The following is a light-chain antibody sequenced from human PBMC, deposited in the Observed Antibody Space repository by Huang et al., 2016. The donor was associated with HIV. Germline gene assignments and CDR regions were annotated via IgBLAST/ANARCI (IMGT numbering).Light chain of an antibody. Sequence: IVMTQSPATLSVSPGERATLSCRARQSVSRNLAWYQQEPCQAPRLLIYGACTRATGIRARVSGIGSGTEVTLTISSLQSEDFAVYYCQQYNNWPPATFGPGTKVDIK. CDR1: QSVSRN. J-gene: IGKJ3*01. CDR3: QQYNNWPPAT. V-gene: IGKV3-15*01. CDR2: GAC.